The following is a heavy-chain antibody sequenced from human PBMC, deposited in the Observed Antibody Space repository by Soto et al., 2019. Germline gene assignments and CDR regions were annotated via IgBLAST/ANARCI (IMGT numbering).Heavy chain of an antibody. Sequence: QVQLQESGPGLVKPSQTLSLTCTVSGASISGSGYFWSWIRQHPGKGLEWIGHIYHIGTTYYNPSLESRITVSVDTHKNQFSLNLTSVTAADTAVYYCARDLYGDYVDSWGQGILVTVSS. D-gene: IGHD4-17*01. CDR3: ARDLYGDYVDS. CDR2: IYHIGTT. CDR1: GASISGSGYF. J-gene: IGHJ4*02. V-gene: IGHV4-31*03.